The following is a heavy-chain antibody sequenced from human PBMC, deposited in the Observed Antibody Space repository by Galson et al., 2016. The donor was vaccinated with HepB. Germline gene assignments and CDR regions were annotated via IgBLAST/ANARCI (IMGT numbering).Heavy chain of an antibody. CDR1: GFTFRSYA. V-gene: IGHV3-23*01. CDR2: ISNTGGST. D-gene: IGHD3-3*01. CDR3: AKDTGYDFWSGYYQIFDS. J-gene: IGHJ4*02. Sequence: SLRLSCAASGFTFRSYAMSWVRQAPGKGLEWVSDISNTGGSTYYADSLKGRFTISRDNSKNTRYLQMNSLRAEDTARYYCAKDTGYDFWSGYYQIFDSWGQGTLVTVSS.